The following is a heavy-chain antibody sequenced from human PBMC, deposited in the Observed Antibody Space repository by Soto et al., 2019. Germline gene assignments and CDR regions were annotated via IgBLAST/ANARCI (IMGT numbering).Heavy chain of an antibody. CDR2: INPSGGST. J-gene: IGHJ4*02. CDR3: ARVYCSGGSCYGIDY. D-gene: IGHD2-15*01. V-gene: IGHV1-46*01. CDR1: GYTFTTYY. Sequence: ASVKVSCKASGYTFTTYYMHWVRQAPGQGLEWMGIINPSGGSTSYAQKFQGRVTMTRDTSTSTVFMELSSLRSEDTAVYYCARVYCSGGSCYGIDYWGQGTLVTVSS.